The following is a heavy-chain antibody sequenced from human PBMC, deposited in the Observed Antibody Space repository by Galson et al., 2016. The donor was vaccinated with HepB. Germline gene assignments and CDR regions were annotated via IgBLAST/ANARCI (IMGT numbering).Heavy chain of an antibody. CDR3: ARDRRVRWGDYGLDV. CDR1: GGSINTNGHY. J-gene: IGHJ6*04. CDR2: IYFSGST. Sequence: TLSLTCTVSGGSINTNGHYWSWVRQHPAKGLEYIGYIYFSGSTHYNQSLKSRTTISVDTSRNQFSLHLTSVTDADTAVYYCARDRRVRWGDYGLDVWGKGTTVTVSS. V-gene: IGHV4-31*03. D-gene: IGHD1-26*01.